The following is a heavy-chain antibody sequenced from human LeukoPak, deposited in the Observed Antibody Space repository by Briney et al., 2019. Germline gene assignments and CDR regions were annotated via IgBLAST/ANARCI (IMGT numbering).Heavy chain of an antibody. CDR3: ARGYCSSTSCYAPYYYGMDV. CDR2: ISYDGSNK. Sequence: GGSLRLSCAASGFTFSSYAMHWVRQAPGKGLEWVAVISYDGSNKYYADSVKGRFTISRDNSKNTLYLQMNGLRAEDTAVYYCARGYCSSTSCYAPYYYGMDVWGQGTTVTVSS. J-gene: IGHJ6*02. CDR1: GFTFSSYA. D-gene: IGHD2-2*01. V-gene: IGHV3-30-3*01.